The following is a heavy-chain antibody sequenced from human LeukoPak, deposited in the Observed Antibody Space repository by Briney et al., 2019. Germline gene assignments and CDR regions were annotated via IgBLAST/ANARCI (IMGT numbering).Heavy chain of an antibody. Sequence: SETLSLTCAVYGGSFSGYYWSWIRQTPGKGLEWIGEINHSGGTNYNPSLKSRVTISVDTSKNQFSLKLSSVTAADTAVYYCARDADYYDSIYYFDYWGQGTLVTVSS. CDR1: GGSFSGYY. J-gene: IGHJ4*02. CDR3: ARDADYYDSIYYFDY. V-gene: IGHV4-34*01. D-gene: IGHD3-22*01. CDR2: INHSGGT.